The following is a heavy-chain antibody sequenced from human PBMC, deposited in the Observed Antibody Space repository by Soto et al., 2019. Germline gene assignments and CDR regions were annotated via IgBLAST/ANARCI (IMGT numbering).Heavy chain of an antibody. CDR1: RYTVTGYD. D-gene: IGHD4-4*01. CDR3: ARGSNDYTPTRPSYYYYYGMDV. V-gene: IGHV1-8*01. J-gene: IGHJ6*02. CDR2: MNPNSGNT. Sequence: GSVKVSCKASRYTVTGYDINWVRQATGQGLEWMGWMNPNSGNTGYAQKFQGRVTMTRNTSISTAYMELSSLRSEDTAVYYCARGSNDYTPTRPSYYYYYGMDVWGQGTTVTVSS.